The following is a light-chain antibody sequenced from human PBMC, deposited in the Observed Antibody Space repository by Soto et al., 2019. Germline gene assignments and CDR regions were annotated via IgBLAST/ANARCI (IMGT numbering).Light chain of an antibody. CDR1: SSDVGGCNY. V-gene: IGLV2-8*01. J-gene: IGLJ3*02. CDR2: EVS. CDR3: SSYAGSNRGV. Sequence: QSALTQPPSASGSPGQSVTISCTGTSSDVGGCNYVSWYQQHPGKPPKLMIYEVSKRPSGVPDRFSGSKSGNTASLTVSGLQAEDEADYYCSSYAGSNRGVFGGGTKVTVL.